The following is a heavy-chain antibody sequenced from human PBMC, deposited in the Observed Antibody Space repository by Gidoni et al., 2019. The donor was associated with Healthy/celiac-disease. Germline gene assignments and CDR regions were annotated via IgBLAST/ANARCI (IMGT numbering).Heavy chain of an antibody. CDR2: MNPNSVNT. Sequence: QAQLVQSWAEVKTPRASVNVSFKASGYTFTSYDINWLRQATGQGLEWKGWMNPNSVNTGYAKKFQGRVTMTRNTSISTAYMELSSVRSEDTAVYYCAGVGTPAYCTNGVCYFTLLDPWGQGTLVTVSS. J-gene: IGHJ5*02. V-gene: IGHV1-8*01. D-gene: IGHD2-8*01. CDR1: GYTFTSYD. CDR3: AGVGTPAYCTNGVCYFTLLDP.